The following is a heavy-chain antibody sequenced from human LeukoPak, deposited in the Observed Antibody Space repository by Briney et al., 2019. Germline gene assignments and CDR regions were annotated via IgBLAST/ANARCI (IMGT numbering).Heavy chain of an antibody. J-gene: IGHJ4*02. CDR1: GFTFSSYA. Sequence: GGSLRLSCAASGFTFSSYAMSWVRQAPGKGLEWVSAISGSGGSTYYADSVKGRFTISRDNAKNSLYLQMNSLRAEDTAVYYCARGGLWFGEFLFDYWGQGTLVTVSS. V-gene: IGHV3-23*01. CDR3: ARGGLWFGEFLFDY. D-gene: IGHD3-10*01. CDR2: ISGSGGST.